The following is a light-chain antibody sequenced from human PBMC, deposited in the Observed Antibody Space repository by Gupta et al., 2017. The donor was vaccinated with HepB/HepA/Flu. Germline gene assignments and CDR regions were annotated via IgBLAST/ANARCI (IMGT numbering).Light chain of an antibody. J-gene: IGLJ2*01. CDR1: SSDVGGYNY. V-gene: IGLV2-14*03. CDR2: DVS. CDR3: SSYTSSSTLVV. Sequence: QSALTQPASVSGSPGQSITIYCTGTSSDVGGYNYVSWYQQYPGKAPKLMIYDVSNRPSGVSNRFSGSKSGNTASLTISGLQAEDEADYYCSSYTSSSTLVVFGGGTKLTVL.